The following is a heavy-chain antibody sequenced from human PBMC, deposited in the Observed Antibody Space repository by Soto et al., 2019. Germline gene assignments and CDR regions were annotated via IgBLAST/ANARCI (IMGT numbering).Heavy chain of an antibody. D-gene: IGHD6-6*01. J-gene: IGHJ4*02. V-gene: IGHV3-74*01. CDR3: AILRGSSSADY. CDR1: GFTFSNYW. CDR2: IDSDGSTT. Sequence: PGGSLRLSCAAPGFTFSNYWMHWVRQAPGKGLVWVSRIDSDGSTTSYADSVKGRFTISRDNAKNTLYLQMNSLRAEDTAVYYSAILRGSSSADYWGLGTLVTVSS.